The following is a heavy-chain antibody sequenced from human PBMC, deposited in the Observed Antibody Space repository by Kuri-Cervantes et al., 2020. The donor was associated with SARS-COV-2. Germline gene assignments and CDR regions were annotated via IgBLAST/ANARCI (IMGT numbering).Heavy chain of an antibody. J-gene: IGHJ4*02. Sequence: LSLTCAASGFTFSSYAMHWVRQAPGKGLEWVAVISYDGSNKYYADSVKGRFTISRDNAKNSLYLQMNSLRAEDTAVYYCARDLGSFDYWGQGTLVTVSS. CDR3: ARDLGSFDY. CDR2: ISYDGSNK. CDR1: GFTFSSYA. D-gene: IGHD1-26*01. V-gene: IGHV3-30-3*01.